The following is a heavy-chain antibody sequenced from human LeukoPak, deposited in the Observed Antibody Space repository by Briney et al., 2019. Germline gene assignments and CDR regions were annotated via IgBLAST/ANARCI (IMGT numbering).Heavy chain of an antibody. J-gene: IGHJ5*02. D-gene: IGHD2-2*01. CDR1: GGSISSGDYY. Sequence: SQTLSLTCTVSGGSISSGDYYWSWIRQPPGKGLEWIGYIYYSGSTYYNPSLKSRVTISVDTSKNQFSLKLSSVTAADTAVYYCARGSFIVVVPAADNWFDPWGQGTLVTVSS. CDR2: IYYSGST. V-gene: IGHV4-30-4*01. CDR3: ARGSFIVVVPAADNWFDP.